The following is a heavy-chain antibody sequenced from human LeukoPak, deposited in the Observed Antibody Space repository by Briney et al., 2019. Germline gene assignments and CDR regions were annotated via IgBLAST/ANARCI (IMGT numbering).Heavy chain of an antibody. V-gene: IGHV7-4-1*02. CDR3: ARGLRVHHYDSSGYYADY. CDR2: INTNTGNP. Sequence: ASVTVSCKASGYTFTSYAVNWVRQAPGQGLEWMGWINTNTGNPTYAQGFTGRFVFSLDTSVSTAYLQISSLKAEDTAVYYCARGLRVHHYDSSGYYADYWGQGTLVTVSS. CDR1: GYTFTSYA. D-gene: IGHD3-22*01. J-gene: IGHJ4*02.